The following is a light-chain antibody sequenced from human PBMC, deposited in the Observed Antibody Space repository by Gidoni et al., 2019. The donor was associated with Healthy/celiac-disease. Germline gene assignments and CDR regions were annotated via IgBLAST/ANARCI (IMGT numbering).Light chain of an antibody. CDR1: SSDVGGYNY. J-gene: IGLJ2*01. CDR3: CSYAGSYTFDVV. V-gene: IGLV2-11*01. Sequence: QSALTQPRSVSGSSGQSVTISCTGTSSDVGGYNYVSWYQQHPGKAPKLIIYDVSKRPSGVPDRFSGSKSGNTTSLTISGLQAKDEADYYGCSYAGSYTFDVVFGGGTKLTVL. CDR2: DVS.